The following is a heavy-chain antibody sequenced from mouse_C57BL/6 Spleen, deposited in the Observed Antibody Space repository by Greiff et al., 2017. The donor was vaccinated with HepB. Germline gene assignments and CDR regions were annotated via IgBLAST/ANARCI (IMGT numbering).Heavy chain of an antibody. CDR1: GFTFSSYA. D-gene: IGHD2-2*01. CDR3: ARDRGVTTAPFDY. V-gene: IGHV5-4*01. Sequence: EVQVVESGGGLVKPGGSLKLSCAASGFTFSSYAMSWVRQTPEKRLEWVATISDGGSYTYYPDNVKGRFTISRDNAKNNLYLQMSHLKSEDTAMYYCARDRGVTTAPFDYWGQGTTLTVSS. J-gene: IGHJ2*01. CDR2: ISDGGSYT.